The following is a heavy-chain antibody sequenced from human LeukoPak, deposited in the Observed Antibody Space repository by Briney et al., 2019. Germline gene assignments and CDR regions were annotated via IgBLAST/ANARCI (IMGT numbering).Heavy chain of an antibody. CDR3: TTDIVVVVAATGYAFDI. Sequence: PGGSLRLSCAASGFTFSNAWMSWVRQAPGKGLEWVGRIKSKTDGGTTDYAAPVKGRFTISRDDSKNTLYLQMNSMKTEDTAMYYCTTDIVVVVAATGYAFDIWGQGTMVTVSS. CDR1: GFTFSNAW. V-gene: IGHV3-15*01. D-gene: IGHD2-15*01. J-gene: IGHJ3*02. CDR2: IKSKTDGGTT.